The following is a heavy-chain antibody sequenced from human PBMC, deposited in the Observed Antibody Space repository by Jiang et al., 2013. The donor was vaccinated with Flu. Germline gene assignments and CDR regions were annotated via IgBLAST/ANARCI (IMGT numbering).Heavy chain of an antibody. CDR1: GGSISSYY. CDR2: IYYRGST. J-gene: IGHJ4*02. D-gene: IGHD2-21*02. V-gene: IGHV4-59*08. Sequence: TVSGGSISSYYWSWIRQPPRKGLECIGYIYYRGSTHYNPSLKSRVTISVDSSKNQFSLKLSSVTAADTAVYYCARLLSNTVVTQPYYFDYWGQGTLVTVSS. CDR3: ARLLSNTVVTQPYYFDY.